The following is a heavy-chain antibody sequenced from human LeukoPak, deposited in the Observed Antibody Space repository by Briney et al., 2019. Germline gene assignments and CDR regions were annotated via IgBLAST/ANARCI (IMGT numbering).Heavy chain of an antibody. Sequence: GASVKVSCKASGGTFSSYAISWVRQGPGQGLEWMVGIIPIFGTANYAQKFQGRVTITADESTSTAYMELSSLRSEDTAVYYCARDSRGSGSYYKRWGQGTLVTVSS. J-gene: IGHJ4*02. CDR1: GGTFSSYA. V-gene: IGHV1-69*01. CDR3: ARDSRGSGSYYKR. CDR2: IIPIFGTA. D-gene: IGHD3-10*01.